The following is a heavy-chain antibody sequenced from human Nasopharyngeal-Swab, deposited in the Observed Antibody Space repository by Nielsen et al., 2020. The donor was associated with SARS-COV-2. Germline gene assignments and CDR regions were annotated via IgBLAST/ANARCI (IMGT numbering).Heavy chain of an antibody. CDR3: TRVACSGGSCYSGYYYYYMDV. Sequence: SLKISCTASGFTFGDYAMSWFRQAPGKGLEWVGFIRSKAYGGTTEYAASVKGRFTISRDDSKSIAYLQMNSLKTEDTAVYYCTRVACSGGSCYSGYYYYYMDVWGKGTTVTVSS. V-gene: IGHV3-49*03. CDR1: GFTFGDYA. D-gene: IGHD2-15*01. CDR2: IRSKAYGGTT. J-gene: IGHJ6*03.